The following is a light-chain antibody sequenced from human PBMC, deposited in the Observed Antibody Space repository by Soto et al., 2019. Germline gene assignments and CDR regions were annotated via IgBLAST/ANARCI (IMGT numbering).Light chain of an antibody. V-gene: IGKV3-11*01. J-gene: IGKJ5*01. CDR1: QSVRSK. CDR2: DAF. Sequence: VMAQSPATLSLSPGETATLSCRASQSVRSKLAWYQQKPDQAPRLLIYDAFNRATGIPARFSGSGSGTDFTLTISSLEPEDFVVYYCQQRSNWPITFGQGTRLEIK. CDR3: QQRSNWPIT.